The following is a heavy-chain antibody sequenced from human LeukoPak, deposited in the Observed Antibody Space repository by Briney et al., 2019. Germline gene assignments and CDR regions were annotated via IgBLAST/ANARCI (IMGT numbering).Heavy chain of an antibody. CDR3: ARDARTTVTTMAPDY. CDR1: GFTFSSYA. Sequence: GGSLRLSCAASGFTFSSYAMHWVRQAPGKGLEWVAVISYDGSNKYYADSVKGRFTISRDNSKNTLYLQMNSLRAEDTAVYYCARDARTTVTTMAPDYWGQGTLVTVSS. D-gene: IGHD4-17*01. CDR2: ISYDGSNK. J-gene: IGHJ4*02. V-gene: IGHV3-30-3*01.